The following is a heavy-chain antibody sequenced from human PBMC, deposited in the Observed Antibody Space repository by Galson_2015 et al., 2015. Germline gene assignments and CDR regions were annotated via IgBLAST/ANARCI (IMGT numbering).Heavy chain of an antibody. CDR1: GGSISSSSYY. J-gene: IGHJ3*02. CDR3: ARHTSTVVVPAAIGSAFDI. Sequence: SETLSLTCTVSGGSISSSSYYWGWIRQPPGKGLEWIGSIYYSGSTYYNPSLKSRVTISVGTSKNQFSLKLSSVSAADTAVYYCARHTSTVVVPAAIGSAFDIWGQGTMVTVSS. V-gene: IGHV4-39*01. CDR2: IYYSGST. D-gene: IGHD2-2*01.